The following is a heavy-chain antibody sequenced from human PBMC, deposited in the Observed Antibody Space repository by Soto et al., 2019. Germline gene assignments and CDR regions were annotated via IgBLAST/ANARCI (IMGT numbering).Heavy chain of an antibody. CDR1: GGSFSRGYW. D-gene: IGHD6-13*01. J-gene: IGHJ4*02. Sequence: QVQLQESGPGLVKPSGTLSLTCGVSGGSFSRGYWWSWVRQPPGKGLEWIGEIYDSGTTNYSPSLKSRVTISVEKSKNQFSLRLTSVSAADTALYYCARGGGLNTRWYEGGFDSWGQGTLVTVSS. V-gene: IGHV4-4*02. CDR2: IYDSGTT. CDR3: ARGGGLNTRWYEGGFDS.